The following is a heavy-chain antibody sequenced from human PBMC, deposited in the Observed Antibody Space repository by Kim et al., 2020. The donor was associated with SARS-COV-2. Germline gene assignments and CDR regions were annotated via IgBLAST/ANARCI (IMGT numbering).Heavy chain of an antibody. D-gene: IGHD6-13*01. Sequence: ASVKVSCKASGYTFTGYYMHWVRQAPGQGLEWMGRINPNSGGTNYAQKFQGRVTMTRDTSISTAYMELSRLRSDDTAVYYCAREWRSSSWYGDFDYWGQGTLVTVSS. CDR3: AREWRSSSWYGDFDY. CDR1: GYTFTGYY. CDR2: INPNSGGT. J-gene: IGHJ4*02. V-gene: IGHV1-2*06.